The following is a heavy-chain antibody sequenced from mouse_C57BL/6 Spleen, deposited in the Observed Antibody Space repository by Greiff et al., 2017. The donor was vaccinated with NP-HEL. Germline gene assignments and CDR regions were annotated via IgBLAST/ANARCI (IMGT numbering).Heavy chain of an antibody. CDR2: IDPEDGET. D-gene: IGHD2-10*01. Sequence: VHVKQSGAELVKPGASVKLSCTASGFNIKDYYMHWVKQRTEQGLEWIGRIDPEDGETKYAPKFQGKATITADTSSNTAYLQLSSLTSEDTAVYYCARTYYGNYPSLGYWGQGTTLTVSS. V-gene: IGHV14-2*01. CDR1: GFNIKDYY. CDR3: ARTYYGNYPSLGY. J-gene: IGHJ2*01.